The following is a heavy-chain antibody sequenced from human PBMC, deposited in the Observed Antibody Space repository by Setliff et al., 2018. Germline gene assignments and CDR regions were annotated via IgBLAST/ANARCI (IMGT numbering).Heavy chain of an antibody. CDR2: IYASGST. CDR1: GGSISSDSDY. V-gene: IGHV4-61*02. J-gene: IGHJ4*02. Sequence: SETLSLTCTVSGGSISSDSDYWSWIRQSAGKGLEWIGRIYASGSTEYNPSLGSRVTISVDTSRNQFSLRLSSVTSADTAIYYCTKGRVGLAARAGYWGQGTLVTVSS. D-gene: IGHD1-26*01. CDR3: TKGRVGLAARAGY.